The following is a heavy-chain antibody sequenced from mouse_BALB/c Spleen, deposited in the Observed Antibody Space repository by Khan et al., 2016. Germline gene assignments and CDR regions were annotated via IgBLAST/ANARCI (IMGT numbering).Heavy chain of an antibody. J-gene: IGHJ4*01. CDR3: ARDGWGYYAMDY. Sequence: QVQLKESGPGLVAPSQSLSITCTVSGFSIIAYGVNWVRQPPGKGLEWLGMIWGDGSTDYNSPLKSRLNITKDNSKSQVFLKMNSLQTDDTAKYYCARDGWGYYAMDYWGQGTSVTVSS. CDR1: GFSIIAYG. V-gene: IGHV2-6-7*01. D-gene: IGHD2-2*01. CDR2: IWGDGST.